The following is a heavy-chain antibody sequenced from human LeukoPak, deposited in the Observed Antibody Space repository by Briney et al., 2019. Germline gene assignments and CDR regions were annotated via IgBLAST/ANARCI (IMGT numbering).Heavy chain of an antibody. CDR3: ARDRPYYDKGDMDV. CDR2: LYTDGTT. Sequence: GGSLTLTCAASGFSVSGHYMSWVRHAPGQGLEWVSILYTDGTTYYADSVRGRFTISRDSSTNTLYLQMSSLRADDTAVYFCARDRPYYDKGDMDVWGQGTMVTVSS. V-gene: IGHV3-53*01. D-gene: IGHD3-22*01. J-gene: IGHJ6*02. CDR1: GFSVSGHY.